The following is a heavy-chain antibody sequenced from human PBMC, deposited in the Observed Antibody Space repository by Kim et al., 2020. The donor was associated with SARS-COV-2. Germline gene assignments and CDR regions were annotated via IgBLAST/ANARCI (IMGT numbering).Heavy chain of an antibody. CDR1: GLTFSSYV. Sequence: GGSLRLSCAASGLTFSSYVMAWVRQAPGKGLEWVSSISGSGSSTYHADSVKGRFTTSRDNSKNALYLQMNSLRAEDTAVYYCAKSYDTLIGGYFYGMDVWGQGTTVIVSS. CDR3: AKSYDTLIGGYFYGMDV. CDR2: ISGSGSST. J-gene: IGHJ6*02. V-gene: IGHV3-23*01. D-gene: IGHD3-9*01.